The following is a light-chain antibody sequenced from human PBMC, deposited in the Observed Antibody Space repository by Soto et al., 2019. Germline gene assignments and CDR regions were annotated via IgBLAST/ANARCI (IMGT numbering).Light chain of an antibody. J-gene: IGLJ2*01. CDR3: LLSYSGAHVV. V-gene: IGLV7-46*01. CDR1: TGPVTSGHY. CDR2: DTS. Sequence: QAVVTQEPSLTVSPGGTVTLTCGSSTGPVTSGHYPYWFQLKPGQAPRTLIYDTSNKHSWTPARFSGSLLGGKAALTLSGAQPEDEAEYYCLLSYSGAHVVFGGGTQLTVL.